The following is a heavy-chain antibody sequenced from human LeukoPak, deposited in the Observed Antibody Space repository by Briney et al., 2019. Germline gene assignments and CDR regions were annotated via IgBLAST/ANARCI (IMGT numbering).Heavy chain of an antibody. D-gene: IGHD5-24*01. J-gene: IGHJ4*02. CDR2: IKQDGSEK. CDR1: GFTFSSFW. Sequence: GGSLRLSCAVSGFTFSSFWMSWVRQAPGKGLEWVANIKQDGSEKYYVDSVKGRFTISRDNAKSSLFLQMNSLRAEDTAVYYCATGRQMGYWGQGTLVTISS. V-gene: IGHV3-7*03. CDR3: ATGRQMGY.